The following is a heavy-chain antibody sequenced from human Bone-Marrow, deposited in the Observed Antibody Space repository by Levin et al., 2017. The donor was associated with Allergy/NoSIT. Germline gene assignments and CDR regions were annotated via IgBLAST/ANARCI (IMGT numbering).Heavy chain of an antibody. CDR1: GITFSSHA. V-gene: IGHV3-23*01. D-gene: IGHD6-19*01. Sequence: GGSLRLSCGVSGITFSSHAMSWVRQAPGKGLEWVSVISGNGDSTYYGESVKGRFTISRDNTKNTLYLQMNSLTPEDTAVHYCAKGAPAGYFGMDVWGQGTTVTVSS. CDR2: ISGNGDST. J-gene: IGHJ6*02. CDR3: AKGAPAGYFGMDV.